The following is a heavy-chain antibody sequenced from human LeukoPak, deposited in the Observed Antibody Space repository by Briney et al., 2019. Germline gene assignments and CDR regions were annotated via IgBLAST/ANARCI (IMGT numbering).Heavy chain of an antibody. CDR1: GGSISSGGYS. CDR3: AREEIVGDDY. J-gene: IGHJ4*02. Sequence: SQTLSLTCAVSGGSISSGGYSWSWIRQPPGKGLEWIGYIYHSGSTNYTPSLKSRVTISVDRSKNQFSLKLSSVTPADTAVYYCAREEIVGDDYSGQGTLATVSS. D-gene: IGHD5-12*01. CDR2: IYHSGST. V-gene: IGHV4-30-2*01.